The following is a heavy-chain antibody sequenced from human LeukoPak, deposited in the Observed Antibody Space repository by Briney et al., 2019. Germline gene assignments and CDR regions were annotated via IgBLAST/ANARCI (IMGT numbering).Heavy chain of an antibody. CDR3: ARLTYSSSWTPWFDP. V-gene: IGHV4-4*09. CDR1: GGCISSYY. CDR2: IYTSGST. Sequence: SETLSLTCTVSGGCISSYYWSWIRQPPGKGLEWIGYIYTSGSTNYNPSLKSRVTISVDTSKNQFSLKLSSVTAADTAVYYCARLTYSSSWTPWFDPWGQGTLVTVSS. J-gene: IGHJ5*02. D-gene: IGHD6-13*01.